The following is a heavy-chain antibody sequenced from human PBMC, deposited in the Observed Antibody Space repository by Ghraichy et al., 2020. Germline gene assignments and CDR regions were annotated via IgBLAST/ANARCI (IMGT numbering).Heavy chain of an antibody. CDR3: ARLGAFDS. CDR1: GFTFSDAW. CDR2: IRSKTDGGTT. D-gene: IGHD3-9*01. V-gene: IGHV3-15*01. Sequence: GALRLSCTASGFTFSDAWMTWVRQAPGKGLEWVGRIRSKTDGGTTDYGAPVKGRFTISRDDSKNTLYLQLNSLKTEDTAVYYCARLGAFDSWGQGTLVTVSS. J-gene: IGHJ4*02.